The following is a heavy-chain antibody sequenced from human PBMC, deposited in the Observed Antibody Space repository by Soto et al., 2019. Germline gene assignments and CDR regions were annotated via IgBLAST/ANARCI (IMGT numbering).Heavy chain of an antibody. J-gene: IGHJ4*02. CDR3: ARVTPLFDYTYYFDS. CDR1: GYTFTSYG. CDR2: ISAYNGNT. V-gene: IGHV1-18*01. Sequence: ASVKVSCKASGYTFTSYGISWVRQAPGQGLEWMGWISAYNGNTNYAQKLQGRVTMTTDTSTSTAYMELRSLRSDDTAVYYCARVTPLFDYTYYFDSWGQGTLVTVSS. D-gene: IGHD3-9*01.